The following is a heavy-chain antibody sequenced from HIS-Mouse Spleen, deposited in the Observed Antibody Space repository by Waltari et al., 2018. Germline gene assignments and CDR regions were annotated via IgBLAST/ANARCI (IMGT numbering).Heavy chain of an antibody. J-gene: IGHJ5*02. CDR2: INHSGST. Sequence: QVQLQQWGAGLLKPSETLSLTCAVYGGSFSGYYWSWIRQPPGKGLEWIGEINHSGSTNDHPSLKSRVTISVDTSKSQFSLKLSAVTAADTAVYYCARGREDIVVVVAATPPNWFDPWGQGTLVTVSS. V-gene: IGHV4-34*01. D-gene: IGHD2-15*01. CDR1: GGSFSGYY. CDR3: ARGREDIVVVVAATPPNWFDP.